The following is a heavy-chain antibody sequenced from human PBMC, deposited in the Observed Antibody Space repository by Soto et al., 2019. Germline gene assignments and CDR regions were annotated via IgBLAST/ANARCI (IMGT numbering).Heavy chain of an antibody. D-gene: IGHD2-15*01. CDR3: SVCSGGACHQNYGMDV. V-gene: IGHV3-21*01. CDR1: GFTFSSCT. Sequence: EVHLVESGGGLVKPGGSLRLSCAVSGFTFSSCTMNWVRQAPGKGLEWVSSISPSTSHIYYPDSVKGRFTISRDNAKNSLFLQMNSLRAEDTAVYYCSVCSGGACHQNYGMDVWGQGTTVTVSS. J-gene: IGHJ6*02. CDR2: ISPSTSHI.